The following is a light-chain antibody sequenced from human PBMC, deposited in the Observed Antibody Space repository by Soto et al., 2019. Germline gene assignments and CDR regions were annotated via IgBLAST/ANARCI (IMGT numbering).Light chain of an antibody. V-gene: IGKV3-11*01. Sequence: EIVLTQSPATLSLSPGERATLSCRASQSISSYLAWYQQKPGQAPRRLIYEASNRATDIPARFSGSGSGTDFTLTISSLEPEDFAVYYCQQRANWSITFGQGTRLEI. CDR1: QSISSY. CDR3: QQRANWSIT. CDR2: EAS. J-gene: IGKJ5*01.